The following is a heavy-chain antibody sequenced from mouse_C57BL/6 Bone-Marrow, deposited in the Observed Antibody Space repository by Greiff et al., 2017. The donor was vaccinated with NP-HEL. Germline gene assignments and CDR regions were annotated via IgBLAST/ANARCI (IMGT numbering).Heavy chain of an antibody. Sequence: EVKVVESGGGLVQPGGSLSLSCAASGFTFTDYYMSWVRQPPGKALEWLVFIRNKANGYTTEYTVSVQGRFTISRDNSHSILDLQMNALRAEDSATYYCARSIYYEYADEPFYAMDYWGQGTSVTVSS. CDR1: GFTFTDYY. J-gene: IGHJ4*01. CDR2: IRNKANGYTT. V-gene: IGHV7-3*01. CDR3: ARSIYYEYADEPFYAMDY. D-gene: IGHD2-4*01.